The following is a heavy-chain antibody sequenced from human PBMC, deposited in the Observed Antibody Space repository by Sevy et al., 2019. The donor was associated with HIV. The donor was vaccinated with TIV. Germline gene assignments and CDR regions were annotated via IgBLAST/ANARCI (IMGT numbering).Heavy chain of an antibody. CDR1: GDSVSTNSAV. CDR2: TYYRSKWCN. D-gene: IGHD3-3*01. J-gene: IGHJ4*02. V-gene: IGHV6-1*01. CDR3: ARAGATIFGIVTMSFDV. Sequence: KQSQTLSLTCAISGDSVSTNSAVWNWIRQSPSRGLEWLGRTYYRSKWCNDYSVSLKGRLTITPDTSKNQFSLHLKSVTADDTAVYFCARAGATIFGIVTMSFDVWGQGTLVTVSS.